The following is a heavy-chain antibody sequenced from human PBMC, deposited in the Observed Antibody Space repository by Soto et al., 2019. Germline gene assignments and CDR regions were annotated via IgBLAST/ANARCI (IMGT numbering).Heavy chain of an antibody. D-gene: IGHD3-10*01. J-gene: IGHJ4*02. CDR2: IFYSGGT. CDR3: ARVPFGEPEDY. CDR1: GGSISSGGYY. V-gene: IGHV4-31*03. Sequence: QVQLQESGPGLVKPSQTLSLTCTVSGGSISSGGYYWSWIRQHPGKGLEWLGSIFYSGGTYYNPSLKSRLTISVDTSKNQFALKLSSVTAADTAVYYCARVPFGEPEDYWGQGTLVTVSS.